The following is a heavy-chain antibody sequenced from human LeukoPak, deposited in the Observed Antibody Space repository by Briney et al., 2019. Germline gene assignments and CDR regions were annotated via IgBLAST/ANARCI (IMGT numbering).Heavy chain of an antibody. J-gene: IGHJ6*02. CDR1: GFTSSNAW. CDR3: FRRWRDYYYGMDV. Sequence: PGGSLRLSCAASGFTSSNAWMSWVRQAPGKGLEWVGRIKSKTDGGTTDYAAPVKGRFTISRDDSKNTLYLQMNSLKTEDTAVYYCFRRWRDYYYGMDVWGQGTTVTVSS. CDR2: IKSKTDGGTT. D-gene: IGHD2-15*01. V-gene: IGHV3-15*01.